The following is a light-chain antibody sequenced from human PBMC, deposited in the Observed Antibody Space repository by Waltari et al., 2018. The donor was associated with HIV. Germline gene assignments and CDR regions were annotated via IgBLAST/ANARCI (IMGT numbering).Light chain of an antibody. CDR1: RSNIRAGYD. CDR3: QSYDRSLSGSFV. CDR2: GDR. V-gene: IGLV1-40*01. Sequence: QSVLTQPPSVSGAPGQRVTISCTGKRSNIRAGYDVTWYQHLPGTAPKLLIYGDRNRPSGVPDRFSASRSDTSASLAITGLQAEDEADYYCQSYDRSLSGSFVFGTGTKVTVL. J-gene: IGLJ1*01.